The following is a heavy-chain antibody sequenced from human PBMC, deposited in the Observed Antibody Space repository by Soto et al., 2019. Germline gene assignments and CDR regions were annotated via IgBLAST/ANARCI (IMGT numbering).Heavy chain of an antibody. CDR3: ARPQPTDSGIYQPWDYYYYGMDC. D-gene: IGHD1-26*01. V-gene: IGHV3-21*01. Sequence: GGSLRLSCVASGFTFSSYSMNWVRQAPGKGLEWVSSISSSSSYIYYADSVKGRFTISRDNAKNSLYLQMNSLRAEDTAVYYCARPQPTDSGIYQPWDYYYYGMDCWGQGTTVTVSS. J-gene: IGHJ6*02. CDR2: ISSSSSYI. CDR1: GFTFSSYS.